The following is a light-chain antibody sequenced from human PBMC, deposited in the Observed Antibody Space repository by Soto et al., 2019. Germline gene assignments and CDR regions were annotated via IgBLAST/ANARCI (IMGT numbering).Light chain of an antibody. CDR3: QHYGSTPWS. CDR2: GAS. J-gene: IGKJ1*01. Sequence: EVVLTQSPGTLSLSPGERATLSCRASQSVSSTYLAWYQQRPGQAPRLLIYGASTRATDIPDRISCSGSGTYFNLTVSRREPEDFAVYYCQHYGSTPWSFGQGTNVEIK. CDR1: QSVSSTY. V-gene: IGKV3-20*01.